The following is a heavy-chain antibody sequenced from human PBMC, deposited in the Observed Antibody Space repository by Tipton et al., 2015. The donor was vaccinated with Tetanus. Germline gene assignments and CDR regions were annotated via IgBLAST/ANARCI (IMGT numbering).Heavy chain of an antibody. CDR1: GGSISTYY. CDR2: VHYTGKD. J-gene: IGHJ4*02. V-gene: IGHV4-59*12. D-gene: IGHD5-24*01. Sequence: TLSLTCIASGGSISTYYWSWIRQRPGRGLEWVGYVHYTGKDNYNPSLRSRVTLSVDTSKNQLSLKLSSVTAADTGVYYCARGLDAYKCGNNWGQGTLVTVSS. CDR3: ARGLDAYKCGNN.